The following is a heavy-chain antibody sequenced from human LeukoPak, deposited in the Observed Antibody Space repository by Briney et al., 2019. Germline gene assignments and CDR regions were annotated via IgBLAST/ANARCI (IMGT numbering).Heavy chain of an antibody. J-gene: IGHJ4*02. CDR3: ASLRVPGDFDY. CDR1: GGSISSSSYY. V-gene: IGHV4-39*07. Sequence: PSETLSLTCTVSGGSISSSSYYWGWIRQPPGKGLEWIGNIYHSGNTYYNSSLKSRVTISVDTSKNQFSLGLTSVTAADTAVYYCASLRVPGDFDYWGQGTLVTVSS. CDR2: IYHSGNT. D-gene: IGHD3-16*01.